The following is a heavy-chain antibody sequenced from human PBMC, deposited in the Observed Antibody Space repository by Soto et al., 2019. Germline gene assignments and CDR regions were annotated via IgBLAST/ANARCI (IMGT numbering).Heavy chain of an antibody. V-gene: IGHV4-31*01. J-gene: IGHJ6*02. Sequence: SETLSLTCTVSGGSISSGGYYWSWIRQHPGKGLEWIGYIYYSGSTYYNPSLKSLVTISVDTSKNQFSLKLSSVTAADTAVYYCAKLVGRVTMVRGVIRTDYYYYGMDVWGQGTTVTVSS. CDR3: AKLVGRVTMVRGVIRTDYYYYGMDV. CDR2: IYYSGST. D-gene: IGHD3-10*01. CDR1: GGSISSGGYY.